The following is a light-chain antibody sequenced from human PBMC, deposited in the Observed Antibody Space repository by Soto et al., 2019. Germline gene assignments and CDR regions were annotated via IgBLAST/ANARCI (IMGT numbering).Light chain of an antibody. J-gene: IGLJ2*01. CDR3: SSYTGSSTLV. CDR2: EVS. Sequence: QSALTQPASVSGSPGQSITISCTGTSSDVGGYNYVSWYQQHPGIAPKLMISEVSNRPSGVSNRFSGSKSGNTASLTISGLQAEDEADYYCSSYTGSSTLVFGGGTKLTVL. CDR1: SSDVGGYNY. V-gene: IGLV2-14*01.